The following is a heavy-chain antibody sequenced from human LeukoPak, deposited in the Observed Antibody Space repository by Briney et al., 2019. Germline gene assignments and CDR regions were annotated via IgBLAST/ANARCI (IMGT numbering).Heavy chain of an antibody. D-gene: IGHD3-9*01. CDR1: GFTFSDYV. CDR3: ARRISLTGREFDY. V-gene: IGHV3-23*01. CDR2: ISGSGGTT. J-gene: IGHJ4*02. Sequence: PGGSLRLSCAASGFTFSDYVMNWVRQAPGEGLEWVSTISGSGGTTYYADSVKGRFTITRDNSKNTLYLQMNGLRAEDTAIYYCARRISLTGREFDYWGQGTLVTVSS.